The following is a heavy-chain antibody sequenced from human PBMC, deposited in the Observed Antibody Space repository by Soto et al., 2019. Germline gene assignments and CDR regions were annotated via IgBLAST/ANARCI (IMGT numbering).Heavy chain of an antibody. CDR2: INPNSGGT. J-gene: IGHJ4*02. CDR3: ARDREDTAMVLFDY. D-gene: IGHD5-18*01. CDR1: GYTFTGYY. Sequence: ASVKVSCKASGYTFTGYYMHWVRQAPGQGLEWMGWINPNSGGTNYAQKFQGRVTMTRDTSISTAYMELSRLRSDDTAVYYCARDREDTAMVLFDYWGQGTLVTV. V-gene: IGHV1-2*02.